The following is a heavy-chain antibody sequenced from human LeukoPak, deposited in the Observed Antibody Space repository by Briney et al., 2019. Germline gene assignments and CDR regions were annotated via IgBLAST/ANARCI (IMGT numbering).Heavy chain of an antibody. Sequence: PSETLSLTCAVYGGSFSGYYWSWICQPPGKGLEWIGEINHSGSTNYNPSLKSRVTISVDTSKNQFSLKLSSVTAADTAVYYCARLTYYYGMDVWGQGTTVTVSS. CDR2: INHSGST. CDR1: GGSFSGYY. J-gene: IGHJ6*02. CDR3: ARLTYYYGMDV. V-gene: IGHV4-34*01.